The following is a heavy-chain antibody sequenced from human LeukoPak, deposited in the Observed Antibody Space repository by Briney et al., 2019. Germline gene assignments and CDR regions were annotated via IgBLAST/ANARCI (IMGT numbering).Heavy chain of an antibody. Sequence: GASVKVSCKASGYTFTGYYTHWVRQAPGQGLEWMGWINPNSGGTNYAQKFQGRVTMTRDTSISTAYMELSRLRSEDTAVYYCARAKGIAAAGTLGYWGQGTLVTVSS. CDR3: ARAKGIAAAGTLGY. CDR1: GYTFTGYY. V-gene: IGHV1-2*02. D-gene: IGHD6-13*01. J-gene: IGHJ4*02. CDR2: INPNSGGT.